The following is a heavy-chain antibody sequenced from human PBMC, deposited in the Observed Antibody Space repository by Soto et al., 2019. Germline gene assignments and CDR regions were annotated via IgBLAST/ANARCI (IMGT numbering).Heavy chain of an antibody. CDR3: ARVIMVRGAQLSAFDI. D-gene: IGHD3-10*01. V-gene: IGHV1-69*13. CDR1: GGTFSSYA. Sequence: SVKVSCKASGGTFSSYAISWVRQAPGQGLEWMGGIIPIFGTANYAQKFQGRVTITADESTSTAYMELSSLRSEDTAVYYCARVIMVRGAQLSAFDIWGQGTMVTVSS. J-gene: IGHJ3*02. CDR2: IIPIFGTA.